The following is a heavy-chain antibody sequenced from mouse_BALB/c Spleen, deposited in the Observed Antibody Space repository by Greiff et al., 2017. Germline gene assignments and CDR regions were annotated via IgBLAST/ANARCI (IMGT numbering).Heavy chain of an antibody. V-gene: IGHV1-7*01. Sequence: QVQLQQSGAELAKPGASVKMSCKASGYTFTSYWMHWVKQRPGQGLEWIGYINPSTGYTEYNQKFKDKATLTADKSSSTAYMQLSSLTSEDSAVYYCASGGNYAWFAYWGQGTLVTGSA. D-gene: IGHD2-1*01. CDR1: GYTFTSYW. CDR2: INPSTGYT. CDR3: ASGGNYAWFAY. J-gene: IGHJ3*01.